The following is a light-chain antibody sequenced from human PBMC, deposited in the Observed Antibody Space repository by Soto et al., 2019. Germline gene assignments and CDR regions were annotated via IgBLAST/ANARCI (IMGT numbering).Light chain of an antibody. CDR2: DVS. Sequence: QSVLTQPASVSGSPGQSITISCTGTISDVGSYNYVSWYQQYPGKAPKLMIYDVSTRPSGVSDRFSGSKSGNTASLTISGLRAEDEADYYCSSYTSSSTPSYVFGTGTKVTVL. CDR1: ISDVGSYNY. J-gene: IGLJ1*01. V-gene: IGLV2-14*03. CDR3: SSYTSSSTPSYV.